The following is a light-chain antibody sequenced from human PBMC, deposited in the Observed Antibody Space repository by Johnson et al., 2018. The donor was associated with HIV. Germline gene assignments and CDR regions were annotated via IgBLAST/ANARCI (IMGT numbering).Light chain of an antibody. CDR2: DNN. V-gene: IGLV1-51*01. J-gene: IGLJ1*01. Sequence: SVLTQTPSVSAAPGQKVTISCSGSSSNIGNNYVSWYQQLPGTAPKLLIYDNNKRPSGIPDRFSGSKSGTSATVGITGLQTGDEADYYCGAWDSRLSVCVFGPGTKVTVL. CDR1: SSNIGNNY. CDR3: GAWDSRLSVCV.